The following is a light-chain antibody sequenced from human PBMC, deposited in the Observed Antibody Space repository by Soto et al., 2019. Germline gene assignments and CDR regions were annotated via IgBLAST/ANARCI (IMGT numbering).Light chain of an antibody. CDR3: ATWDTSLYNFV. V-gene: IGLV1-51*01. CDR2: DNN. CDR1: SSNIGSAY. J-gene: IGLJ2*01. Sequence: QSVLTQPPSVSAAPGQKVTISCSGSSSNIGSAYVSWYQQLPGTAPKFLIYDNNKRPSGIPDRFSGSKSGTSATLDITGLQTGDEADYYCATWDTSLYNFVFGGGTKLTVL.